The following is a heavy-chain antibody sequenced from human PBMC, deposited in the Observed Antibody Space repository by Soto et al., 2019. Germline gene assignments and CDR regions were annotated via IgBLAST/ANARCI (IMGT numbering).Heavy chain of an antibody. CDR2: ISSSSSTI. J-gene: IGHJ5*02. Sequence: GGSLRLSCAVSGFTFSGYSMNWVRQAPGKGLEWVSYISSSSSTISYADSVKGRFTISRDNAKNSLYLQMNSLRDEDTAVYYCARHRLRLVYYYDSISFDPRGQGTLVTVSS. V-gene: IGHV3-48*02. CDR1: GFTFSGYS. D-gene: IGHD3-22*01. CDR3: ARHRLRLVYYYDSISFDP.